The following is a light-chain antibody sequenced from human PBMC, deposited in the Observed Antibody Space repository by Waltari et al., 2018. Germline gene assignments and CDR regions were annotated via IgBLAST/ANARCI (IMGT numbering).Light chain of an antibody. J-gene: IGKJ4*01. CDR1: QSVYSN. CDR3: QQYHDGPPVT. CDR2: GAS. V-gene: IGKV3-15*01. Sequence: TMMTQSPATLSVSPGARVTLSCRASQSVYSNLAWYQQTPGQAPRLLISGASTRATGIQVRFSGSGSGKEFTLTISSLQAEDFAIYFCQQYHDGPPVTFGGGTKVEIK.